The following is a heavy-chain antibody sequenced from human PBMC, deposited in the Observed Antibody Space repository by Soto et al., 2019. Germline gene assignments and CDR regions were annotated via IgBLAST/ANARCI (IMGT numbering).Heavy chain of an antibody. V-gene: IGHV3-23*01. CDR1: GFTFSSYA. D-gene: IGHD3-3*01. CDR2: ISGSDDTT. CDR3: AKGCGSVYLDYFDY. J-gene: IGHJ4*02. Sequence: EVQLLESGGGLVQPGGSLRLSCAASGFTFSSYAMSWVRQAPGKGLEWVSTISGSDDTTTYADSVKGRITISRDNSKNTLYLQMNSLRAEDTAVYYCAKGCGSVYLDYFDYWGQGTLVTVSS.